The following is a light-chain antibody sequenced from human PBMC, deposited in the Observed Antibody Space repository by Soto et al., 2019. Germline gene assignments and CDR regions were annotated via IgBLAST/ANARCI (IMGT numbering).Light chain of an antibody. J-gene: IGKJ2*03. CDR3: QQYGCLPYS. CDR2: DAS. V-gene: IGKV3-11*01. Sequence: EIVLTQSPATLSLSPGERATLSCRASQSVSNYLAWYQQKPGQAPRLLIYDASNRAAGITARFSGSGSGTDFTLTISSLEPEDFTVYQCQQYGCLPYSFGQGTKLESK. CDR1: QSVSNY.